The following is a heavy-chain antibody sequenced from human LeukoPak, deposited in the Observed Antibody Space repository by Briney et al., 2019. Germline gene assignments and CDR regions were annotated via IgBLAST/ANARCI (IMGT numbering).Heavy chain of an antibody. D-gene: IGHD6-13*01. Sequence: GGSLRLSCAASGFTFSNYAMRWVRQAPGKGLEWVSAISASGGTTYYADSVEGRFTISRDSSKDTLYLQMNSLRADDTAVYYCAKAAAPGGSSSYYMDVWGKGTSVTVSS. J-gene: IGHJ6*03. V-gene: IGHV3-23*01. CDR3: AKAAAPGGSSSYYMDV. CDR1: GFTFSNYA. CDR2: ISASGGTT.